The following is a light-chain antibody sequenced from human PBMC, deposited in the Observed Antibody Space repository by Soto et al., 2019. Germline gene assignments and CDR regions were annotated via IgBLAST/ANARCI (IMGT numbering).Light chain of an antibody. CDR1: QSVSSNY. CDR3: QQYGSSLIT. Sequence: ENVLTQSPGTLSLSPGERATLSCRASQSVSSNYLAWYQQKPGQAPRLLIYGASSRATGIPDRFSGSGSGTDFTLTISRLEPEDFAVYYCQQYGSSLITFGQGTRLEIK. V-gene: IGKV3-20*01. J-gene: IGKJ5*01. CDR2: GAS.